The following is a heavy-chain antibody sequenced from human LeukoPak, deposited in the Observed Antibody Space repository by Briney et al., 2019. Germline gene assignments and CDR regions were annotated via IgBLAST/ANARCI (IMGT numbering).Heavy chain of an antibody. CDR3: ARVRHTPSSGTYYKQPTFYYYYYMDV. V-gene: IGHV3-43*02. D-gene: IGHD3-10*01. CDR2: ISGDGGST. J-gene: IGHJ6*03. CDR1: GFTFDDYV. Sequence: GGSLRLSCAASGFTFDDYVMHWVRQAPGKGLEWVSLISGDGGSTYYADSVKGRLTISRDNSKNSLYLQMNSLRTEDTALYYSARVRHTPSSGTYYKQPTFYYYYYMDVWGKGTTVTVSS.